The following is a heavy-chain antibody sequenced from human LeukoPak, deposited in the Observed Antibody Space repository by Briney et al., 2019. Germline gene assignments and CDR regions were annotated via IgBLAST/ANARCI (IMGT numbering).Heavy chain of an antibody. CDR2: ISAYNGNT. D-gene: IGHD3-3*01. CDR1: GYTFTSYG. V-gene: IGHV1-18*01. Sequence: GASVKVSCKASGYTFTSYGISWVRQAPGQGLEWMGWISAYNGNTNYAQKLQGRVTTTTDTSTSTAYMELRSLRSDDTAVYYCAREMRDYDFWSGYLDYWGQGTLVTVSS. J-gene: IGHJ4*02. CDR3: AREMRDYDFWSGYLDY.